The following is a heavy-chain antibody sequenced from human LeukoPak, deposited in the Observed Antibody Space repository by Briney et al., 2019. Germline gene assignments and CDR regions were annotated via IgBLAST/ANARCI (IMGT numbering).Heavy chain of an antibody. CDR2: ISSSSSYI. D-gene: IGHD3-22*01. Sequence: GGSLRLSCAASGFTFSSYSMNWVRQAPGKGLEWVSSISSSSSYIYYADSVKGRFTISRDNAKNSLYLQMNSLRAEDTAVYYCARGYYDSGGYCDYWGQGTLVTVSS. V-gene: IGHV3-21*01. CDR3: ARGYYDSGGYCDY. J-gene: IGHJ4*02. CDR1: GFTFSSYS.